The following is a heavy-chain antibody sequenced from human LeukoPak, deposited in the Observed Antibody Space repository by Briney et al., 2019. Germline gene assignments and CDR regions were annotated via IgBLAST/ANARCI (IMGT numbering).Heavy chain of an antibody. CDR1: GGSICSYY. J-gene: IGHJ4*02. CDR3: ARLRYYYDGSGYYRYFCC. D-gene: IGHD3-22*01. V-gene: IGHV4-59*01. CDR2: IYYSGSP. Sequence: SETLSLTCPVSGGSICSYYWSWIRQPPGKGMEWVGYIYYSGSPNFNPSFKSRVTISVDTSKNQFSLKLSSVTAADTAVYYCARLRYYYDGSGYYRYFCCWGQGTLVTVSS.